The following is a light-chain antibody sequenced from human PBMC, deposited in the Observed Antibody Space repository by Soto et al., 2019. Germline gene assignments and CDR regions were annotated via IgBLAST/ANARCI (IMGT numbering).Light chain of an antibody. CDR1: SSDVGSYNL. CDR2: EVN. CDR3: CSYATPRL. J-gene: IGLJ2*01. V-gene: IGLV2-23*02. Sequence: QSVLTQPASVSGSPGQSITISCTGTSSDVGSYNLVSWYQQHPGKAPKLIIYEVNEWPSGVSHRFSGSKSGNTASLTISGLQAEDEADYYCCSYATPRLFGGGTKLTVL.